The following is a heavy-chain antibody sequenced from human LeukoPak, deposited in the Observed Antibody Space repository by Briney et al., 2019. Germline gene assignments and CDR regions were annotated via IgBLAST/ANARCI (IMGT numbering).Heavy chain of an antibody. V-gene: IGHV3-23*01. J-gene: IGHJ4*02. CDR2: ISGSGGST. D-gene: IGHD5-18*01. Sequence: GGSLRLSCAASGFTFSSYAMSWVRQAPGKGLEWVSAISGSGGSTYYAGSVKGRFTISRDNSKNTLYLQMNSLRAEDTAVYYCAKVEVTWIQLWRLDYWGQGTLVTVSS. CDR3: AKVEVTWIQLWRLDY. CDR1: GFTFSSYA.